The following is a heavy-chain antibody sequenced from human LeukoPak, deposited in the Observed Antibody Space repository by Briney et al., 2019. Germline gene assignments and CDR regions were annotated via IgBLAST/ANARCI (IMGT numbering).Heavy chain of an antibody. CDR3: ASNYYDSDY. CDR1: GYSISSGYY. Sequence: NPSETLSLTCTVSGYSISSGYYWGWIRQPPGKGLEWIGSIYHSGSTYYNPSLKSRVTISVDTSKNQFSLKLSSVTAADTAVYYCASNYYDSDYWGQGTLVTVSS. CDR2: IYHSGST. V-gene: IGHV4-38-2*02. J-gene: IGHJ4*02. D-gene: IGHD3-22*01.